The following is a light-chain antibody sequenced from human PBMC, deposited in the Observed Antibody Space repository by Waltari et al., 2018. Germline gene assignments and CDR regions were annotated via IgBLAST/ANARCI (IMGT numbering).Light chain of an antibody. J-gene: IGKJ1*01. CDR2: KVA. CDR1: QSLVHSDGKTY. CDR3: MQGTHWPWT. V-gene: IGKV2-30*02. Sequence: VVMTQSPLSLPVTLGQPASISCRSSQSLVHSDGKTYLNWFHQRPGKSPRRLMYKVANRDSGVPDRFSGSGSGTDFTLKISRVEAEDVGVYYCMQGTHWPWTFGQGTKVEIK.